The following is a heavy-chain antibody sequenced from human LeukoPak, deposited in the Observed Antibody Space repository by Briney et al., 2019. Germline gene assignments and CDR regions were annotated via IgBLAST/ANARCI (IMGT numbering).Heavy chain of an antibody. Sequence: PGRSLRLSCAASGFTFNIFGTHWVRQVPGNGLEWLAVLWADGNTAHYADSVKGRFTISRDSSENTLYLQMNSLRSEDTAVYYCVKESAADATFHFDYWGQGTLVTVSS. J-gene: IGHJ4*02. CDR3: VKESAADATFHFDY. V-gene: IGHV3-33*06. D-gene: IGHD6-13*01. CDR1: GFTFNIFG. CDR2: LWADGNTA.